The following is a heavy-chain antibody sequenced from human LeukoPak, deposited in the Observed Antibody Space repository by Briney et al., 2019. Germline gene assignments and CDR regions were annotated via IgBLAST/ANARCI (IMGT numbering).Heavy chain of an antibody. D-gene: IGHD5-18*01. CDR1: GFTVSSNY. Sequence: GGSLRLSCAASGFTVSSNYMSWVRQAPGKGLEWVSVIYSGGSTYYADSVRGRFTISRDNSKNTLYLQMNSLKAEDTAVYYCARDPDGYRQGHHFDYWGQGTLVTVSS. V-gene: IGHV3-66*01. J-gene: IGHJ4*02. CDR2: IYSGGST. CDR3: ARDPDGYRQGHHFDY.